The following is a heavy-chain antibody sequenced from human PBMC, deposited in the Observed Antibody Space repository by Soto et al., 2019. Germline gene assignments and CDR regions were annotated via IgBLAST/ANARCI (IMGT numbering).Heavy chain of an antibody. CDR1: GYTFTSYG. CDR2: ISVYNGNT. Sequence: QVQLVQSGPEVKKPGASVKVSCKASGYTFTSYGLSWVRQAPGQGLEWMGWISVYNGNTNYAQKLQGRVTMTSDTATSTAYMELRGLRSDDTAVYYCAREGYSSASYLWKSYGMDVWGQGTTVTVSS. J-gene: IGHJ6*02. CDR3: AREGYSSASYLWKSYGMDV. V-gene: IGHV1-18*01. D-gene: IGHD6-19*01.